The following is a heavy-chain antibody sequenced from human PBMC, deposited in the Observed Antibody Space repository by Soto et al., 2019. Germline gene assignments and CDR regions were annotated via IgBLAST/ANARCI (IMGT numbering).Heavy chain of an antibody. J-gene: IGHJ4*02. CDR3: ARQFKGEYSSGWPLSVLDY. CDR2: ISSSSSTI. V-gene: IGHV3-48*01. D-gene: IGHD6-19*01. CDR1: GFTFSSYS. Sequence: PGGSLRLSCAASGFTFSSYSMNWVRQAPGKGLEWVSYISSSSSTIYYADSVKGRFTISRDNAKNSLYLQMNSLRAEDTAVYYCARQFKGEYSSGWPLSVLDYWGQGTLVTVSS.